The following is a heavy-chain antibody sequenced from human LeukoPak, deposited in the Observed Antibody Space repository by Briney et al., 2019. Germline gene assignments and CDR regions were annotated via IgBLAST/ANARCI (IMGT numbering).Heavy chain of an antibody. V-gene: IGHV3-21*01. CDR2: ITSSSSYI. J-gene: IGHJ6*03. CDR1: GFTFSAYN. Sequence: GGSLRLSCAASGFTFSAYNMNWVRQAPGKGLEWVSSITSSSSYIYYADSVKGRFTISRDNAKNSLYLQMNSLRAEDTAVYYCARDPYSGGYGDYYYYYMDLWGQGTTVTISS. CDR3: ARDPYSGGYGDYYYYYMDL. D-gene: IGHD1-26*01.